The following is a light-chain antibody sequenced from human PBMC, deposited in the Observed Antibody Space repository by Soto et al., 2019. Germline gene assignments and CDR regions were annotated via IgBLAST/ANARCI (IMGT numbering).Light chain of an antibody. CDR2: EAS. CDR1: QSVSSN. V-gene: IGKV3-11*01. J-gene: IGKJ5*01. CDR3: QQRAGSST. Sequence: EIVLTQSPATLSLSPGERVTLSCRASQSVSSNLAWYQQKPGQAPRLLIYEASNRATGIPARFSGSGSGTDFTLTISSLEPEDFAVYYCQQRAGSSTFGQGTRLEIK.